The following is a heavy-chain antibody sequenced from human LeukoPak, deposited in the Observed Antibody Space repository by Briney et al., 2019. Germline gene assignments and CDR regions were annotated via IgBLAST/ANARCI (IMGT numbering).Heavy chain of an antibody. CDR1: GFTFSSYA. V-gene: IGHV3-21*01. Sequence: GGSLRLSCAASGFTFSSYAMSWVRQAPGKGLEWVSSISSSSSYIYYADSVKGRFTISRDNAKNSLYLQMNSLRAEDTAVYYCASMYYYGSGSYPGPTWFDPWGQGTLVTVSS. CDR2: ISSSSSYI. CDR3: ASMYYYGSGSYPGPTWFDP. J-gene: IGHJ5*02. D-gene: IGHD3-10*01.